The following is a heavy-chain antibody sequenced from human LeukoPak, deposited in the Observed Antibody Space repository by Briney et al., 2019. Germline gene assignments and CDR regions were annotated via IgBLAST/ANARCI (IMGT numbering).Heavy chain of an antibody. CDR1: GFTFSSYG. V-gene: IGHV3-30*02. J-gene: IGHJ6*03. CDR3: AKRGRGSGSTLYYYYYMDV. CDR2: IRYDGSSK. D-gene: IGHD3-10*01. Sequence: GGSLRLSCAASGFTFSSYGMHWVRQAPGKGLEWVAFIRYDGSSKYYADSVKGRFTISRDNSKNTLYLQMNSLRAEDTAVYYCAKRGRGSGSTLYYYYYMDVWGKGTTVTVSS.